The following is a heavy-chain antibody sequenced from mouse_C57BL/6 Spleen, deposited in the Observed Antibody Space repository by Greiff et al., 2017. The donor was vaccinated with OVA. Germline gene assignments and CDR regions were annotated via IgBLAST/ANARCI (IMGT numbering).Heavy chain of an antibody. Sequence: VQLQQSGAELVKPGASVQLSCTASGFNIKDYYMHWVKQRPEQGLEWIGRIDPEDGETKYAPNFPGKATITADTSSNTAYLQLSSLTSEDPAVYYGARREVYYGTLFDYWGQGTTLTVSS. D-gene: IGHD2-1*01. CDR2: IDPEDGET. CDR1: GFNIKDYY. V-gene: IGHV14-2*01. J-gene: IGHJ2*01. CDR3: ARREVYYGTLFDY.